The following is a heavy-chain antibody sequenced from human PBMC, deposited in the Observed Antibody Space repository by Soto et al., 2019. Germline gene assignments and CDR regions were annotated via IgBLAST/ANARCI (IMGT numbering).Heavy chain of an antibody. D-gene: IGHD3-16*02. CDR3: ARDSPHPLGRSLFDY. CDR2: ISDNGGTT. Sequence: GGSLRLSCAASEFTFSNYAMSWVRQAPGKGLEWVSSISDNGGTTYYADSVKGRFTISRDNSKNTRYLQMNSLRSEDTAVYYCARDSPHPLGRSLFDYWGQGTLVTVSS. CDR1: EFTFSNYA. V-gene: IGHV3-23*01. J-gene: IGHJ4*02.